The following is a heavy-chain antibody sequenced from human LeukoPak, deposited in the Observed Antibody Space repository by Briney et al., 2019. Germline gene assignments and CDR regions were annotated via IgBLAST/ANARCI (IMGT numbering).Heavy chain of an antibody. CDR3: ARTILGYYFDY. D-gene: IGHD7-27*01. Sequence: SETLSLTCTVSGGSTSNYYWSWIRQPPGKGLEWIGYIYYSGSTNYNPSLKSRVTISVDTSKNQFSLKLSSVAAADTAVYYCARTILGYYFDYWGQGTLVTVSS. V-gene: IGHV4-59*01. J-gene: IGHJ4*02. CDR1: GGSTSNYY. CDR2: IYYSGST.